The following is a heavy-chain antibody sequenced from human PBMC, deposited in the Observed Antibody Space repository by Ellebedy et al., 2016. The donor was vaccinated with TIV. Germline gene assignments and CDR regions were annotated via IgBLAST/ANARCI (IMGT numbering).Heavy chain of an antibody. J-gene: IGHJ4*02. CDR2: IYYSGST. Sequence: SETLSLXXTVSGGSISSYYWGWIRQPPGKGLEWIGSIYYSGSTYYNPSLKSRVTISVDTSKNQFSLQLSSLTAADTAVYYCARGLKWFGESPSDYWGQGTLVTVSS. D-gene: IGHD3-10*01. V-gene: IGHV4-39*07. CDR3: ARGLKWFGESPSDY. CDR1: GGSISSYY.